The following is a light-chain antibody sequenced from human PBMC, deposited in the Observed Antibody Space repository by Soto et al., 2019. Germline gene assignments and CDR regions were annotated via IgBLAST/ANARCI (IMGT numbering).Light chain of an antibody. CDR2: DAS. Sequence: EIIFTQSPATLSLSPLDRSTLSCGASQSVSSSYVAWYQHRPGLAPRLLIHDASSRATGIPDRFSGTKSGTDFTLTIRRLEPEDAAVYYCQQYGSSPITFGQGTRLEIK. CDR3: QQYGSSPIT. J-gene: IGKJ5*01. V-gene: IGKV3D-20*01. CDR1: QSVSSSY.